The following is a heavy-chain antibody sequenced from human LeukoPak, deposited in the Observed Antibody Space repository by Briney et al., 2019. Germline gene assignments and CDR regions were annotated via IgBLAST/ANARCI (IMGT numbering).Heavy chain of an antibody. CDR2: IYYSGNT. Sequence: SETLSLTCTVSGGSISGDHWNWIRQPPGKGLEWIGYIYYSGNTNYNPSLKSRVTISVDTSKNQFSLELSSVTAADTAVYYCARRNDFDIWGQGTMVTVSS. CDR1: GGSISGDH. J-gene: IGHJ3*02. CDR3: ARRNDFDI. V-gene: IGHV4-59*08.